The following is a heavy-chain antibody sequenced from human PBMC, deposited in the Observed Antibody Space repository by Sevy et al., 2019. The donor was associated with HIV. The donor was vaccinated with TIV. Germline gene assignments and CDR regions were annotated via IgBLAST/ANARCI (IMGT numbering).Heavy chain of an antibody. CDR1: GFSFSIYW. CDR3: VRGGLGGYSYSLDY. Sequence: GGSLRLSCAASGFSFSIYWMSWVRQAPGKGLEWVATMKQDGSEEDYVDSVKGRFTISRDNAKNSLFLQMKSLSAEDTAVYYCVRGGLGGYSYSLDYWGHGTLVTVSS. J-gene: IGHJ4*01. V-gene: IGHV3-7*04. CDR2: MKQDGSEE. D-gene: IGHD5-18*01.